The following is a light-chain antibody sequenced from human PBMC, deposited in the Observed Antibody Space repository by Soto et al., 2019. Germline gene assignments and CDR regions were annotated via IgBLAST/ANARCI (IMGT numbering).Light chain of an antibody. V-gene: IGKV3-20*01. CDR3: QQYGSSRT. Sequence: EIVLTQSPGTLSLSPGERATLSCRASQSFSNNYLAWYQQRPGQAPRLLIYGASSRATGIPDTFSGSESGTDFSLAISRLERDDFAVYYCQQYGSSRTFGQGTKVEIK. CDR2: GAS. CDR1: QSFSNNY. J-gene: IGKJ1*01.